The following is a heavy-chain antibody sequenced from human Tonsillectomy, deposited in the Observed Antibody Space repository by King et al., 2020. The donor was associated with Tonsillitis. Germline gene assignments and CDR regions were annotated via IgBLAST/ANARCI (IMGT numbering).Heavy chain of an antibody. CDR1: GFAFSSYA. J-gene: IGHJ5*02. Sequence: VQLVESGGGLVQPGGSLRLSCAASGFAFSSYAMSWVRQAPGKGLEWVSAMSGGGGSTYYADSVKGRFPISRDNTQNTLYLQMNSLRAEDTAVYFCAKPLYTSSWYFRGFDPWGQGTLVIVSS. CDR3: AKPLYTSSWYFRGFDP. D-gene: IGHD6-13*01. V-gene: IGHV3-23*04. CDR2: MSGGGGST.